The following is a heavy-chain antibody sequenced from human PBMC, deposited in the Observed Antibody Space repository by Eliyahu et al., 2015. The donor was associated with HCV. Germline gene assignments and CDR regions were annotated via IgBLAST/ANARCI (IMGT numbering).Heavy chain of an antibody. CDR2: IYYSGST. Sequence: QVQLQESGPGLVKPSETLSLTCXVSGGSISSYYWSWIRQPPGKGLEWIGYIYYSGSTNYNPSLKSRVTISVDTSKNQFSLKLSSVTAADTAVYYCARDRGMYPNYFDYWGQGTLVTVSS. J-gene: IGHJ4*02. CDR1: GGSISSYY. V-gene: IGHV4-59*01. D-gene: IGHD3-16*01. CDR3: ARDRGMYPNYFDY.